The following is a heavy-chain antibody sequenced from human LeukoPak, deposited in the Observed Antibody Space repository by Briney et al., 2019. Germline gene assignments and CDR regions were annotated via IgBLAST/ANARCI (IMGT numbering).Heavy chain of an antibody. Sequence: PGGSLRLSCAASGFTFSSYAMSWVRQAPGKGLEWVSAISGSGGSTYYADSVKGRFTISRDNAKNSLYLQMNSLRAEDTAVYYCARDSPLLEWLFFGGRGENDAFDLWGQGTMVTVSS. J-gene: IGHJ3*01. CDR3: ARDSPLLEWLFFGGRGENDAFDL. CDR1: GFTFSSYA. V-gene: IGHV3-23*01. D-gene: IGHD3-3*01. CDR2: ISGSGGST.